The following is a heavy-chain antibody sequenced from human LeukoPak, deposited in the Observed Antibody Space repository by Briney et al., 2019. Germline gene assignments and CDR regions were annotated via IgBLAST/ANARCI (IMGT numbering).Heavy chain of an antibody. Sequence: GGSLRLSCAASGFTFSTYWMHRVRHAPGKGLVWVSHIKSDRGKNYADSVKGRFTISRDNDKKTVSLQMNSLRPEDTGVYYCARAPSEIGGYYPEYLRHWGQGTLVTVSS. D-gene: IGHD3-22*01. V-gene: IGHV3-74*01. CDR3: ARAPSEIGGYYPEYLRH. CDR1: GFTFSTYW. J-gene: IGHJ1*01. CDR2: IKSDRGK.